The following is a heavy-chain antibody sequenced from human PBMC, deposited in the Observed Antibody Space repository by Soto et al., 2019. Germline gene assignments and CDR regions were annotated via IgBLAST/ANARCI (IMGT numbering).Heavy chain of an antibody. V-gene: IGHV1-2*02. D-gene: IGHD3-10*01. CDR3: ARESYYYGAGPLDH. CDR2: INPNSGGT. CDR1: GYTFTGYY. Sequence: ASLKVSCKASGYTFTGYYMHWVRQAPGQGLEWMGWINPNSGGTNYAQKFQGRVTMTRDTSISTAYMELSRLRSDDTAVYYCARESYYYGAGPLDHWGQGILGYVS. J-gene: IGHJ5*02.